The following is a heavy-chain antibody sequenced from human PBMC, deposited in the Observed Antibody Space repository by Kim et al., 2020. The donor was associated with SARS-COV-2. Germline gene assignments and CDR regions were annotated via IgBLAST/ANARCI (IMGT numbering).Heavy chain of an antibody. J-gene: IGHJ4*02. CDR3: ARDDYGDHGFDY. V-gene: IGHV3-30-3*01. CDR2: ISYDGSNK. D-gene: IGHD4-17*01. Sequence: GGSLRLSCAASGFTFSSYAIHWVRQAPGKGLEWVAVISYDGSNKYYADSVKGRFTISRDNSKNTLYLQMNSLRAEDTAVYYCARDDYGDHGFDYWGQGTLVTVSS. CDR1: GFTFSSYA.